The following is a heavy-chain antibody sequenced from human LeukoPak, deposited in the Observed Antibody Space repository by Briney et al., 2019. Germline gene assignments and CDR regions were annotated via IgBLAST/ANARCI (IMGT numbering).Heavy chain of an antibody. CDR2: IYYSGST. V-gene: IGHV4-59*01. D-gene: IGHD3-22*01. CDR1: GGSIGSYY. CDR3: ARDRSDGSGYYGYYFDY. Sequence: SETLSLTCIVSGGSIGSYYWSWIRQPPGRGLEWIGHIYYSGSTDYNPSLRSRVTISVDTSKNQFSLRLSSVTAADTAVYYCARDRSDGSGYYGYYFDYWGQGTLVSVSS. J-gene: IGHJ4*02.